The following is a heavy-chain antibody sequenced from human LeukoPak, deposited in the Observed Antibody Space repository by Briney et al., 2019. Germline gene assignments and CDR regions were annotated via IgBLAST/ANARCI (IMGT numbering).Heavy chain of an antibody. Sequence: ASVKVSCKASGYTFTGYYMHWVRQAPGQGLEWMGWINPNSGGTNYAQKFQGRVTMTRDTSISTAYMELSRLRSDDTAVYYCARVIILGGYCGGGSWRPFWGQGTLVTVSA. D-gene: IGHD2-15*01. J-gene: IGHJ4*02. V-gene: IGHV1-2*02. CDR1: GYTFTGYY. CDR3: ARVIILGGYCGGGSWRPF. CDR2: INPNSGGT.